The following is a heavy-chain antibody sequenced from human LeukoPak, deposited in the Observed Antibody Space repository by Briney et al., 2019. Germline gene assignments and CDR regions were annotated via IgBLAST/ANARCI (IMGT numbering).Heavy chain of an antibody. CDR3: ARAYSGYEAFDY. J-gene: IGHJ4*02. CDR1: GYTFTGYY. V-gene: IGHV1-2*02. CDR2: INPNSGGT. D-gene: IGHD5-12*01. Sequence: ASVKVSCKASGYTFTGYYIHWVRQAPGQGLEWVGWINPNSGGTNYAQKFQGRVTMTRDTSTTYMELSRLTSADTAVYFCARAYSGYEAFDYWGQGTLVTVS.